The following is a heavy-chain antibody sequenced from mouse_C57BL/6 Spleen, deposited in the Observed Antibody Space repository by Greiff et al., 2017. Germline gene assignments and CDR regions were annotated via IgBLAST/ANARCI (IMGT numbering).Heavy chain of an antibody. CDR1: GYSFTGYF. CDR2: INPYNGDT. V-gene: IGHV1-20*01. CDR3: ARRGITVVGFDV. D-gene: IGHD1-1*01. J-gene: IGHJ1*03. Sequence: VQLKQSGPELVKPGASVKISCKASGYSFTGYFMNWVMQSHGKSLEWIGRINPYNGDTFYNQKFKGKATLTVDKSSSTAHMELRSLTSEDSAVYYCARRGITVVGFDVWGTGTTVTVSS.